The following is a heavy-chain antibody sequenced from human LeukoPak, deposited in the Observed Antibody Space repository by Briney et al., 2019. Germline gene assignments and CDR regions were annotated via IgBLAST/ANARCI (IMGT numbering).Heavy chain of an antibody. D-gene: IGHD2-2*01. Sequence: PGGSLRLSCAASGFTFSSYAMHWVRQAPGKGLEYVAAISTNGDSTYYATSVKGRFTISRDNSKNTLYLQMGSLRVEDMAVYYCARWGSTSCYDYWGQGTLVTVSS. V-gene: IGHV3-64*01. CDR2: ISTNGDST. CDR1: GFTFSSYA. CDR3: ARWGSTSCYDY. J-gene: IGHJ4*02.